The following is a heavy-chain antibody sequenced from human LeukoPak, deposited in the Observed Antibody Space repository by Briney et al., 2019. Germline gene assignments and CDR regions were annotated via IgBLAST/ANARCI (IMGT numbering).Heavy chain of an antibody. D-gene: IGHD5-12*01. V-gene: IGHV3-7*04. J-gene: IGHJ3*02. CDR2: IKQDGSEK. CDR3: ARVVTWMEKAFDI. Sequence: PGGSLRLSCAASGFTFSSYWMSWVRQAPGKGLEWVANIKQDGSEKYYVGSVRGRFTISRDNAKNSLFLQMNSLRAEDTAVYFCARVVTWMEKAFDIWGQGTMVTVSS. CDR1: GFTFSSYW.